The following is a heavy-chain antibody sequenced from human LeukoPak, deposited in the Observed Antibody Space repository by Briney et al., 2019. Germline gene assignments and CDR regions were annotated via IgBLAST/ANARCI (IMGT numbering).Heavy chain of an antibody. Sequence: GGSLRLSCAASGFTFSDHHMDWVRQAPGEGLEWVARIRNQANRYTTEYAASVKGRFTISRDDSENSLYLQMDSLKTEDTAAYYCARSPLGIAPFDYWGQGTLVTVSS. V-gene: IGHV3-72*01. CDR3: ARSPLGIAPFDY. CDR2: IRNQANRYTT. D-gene: IGHD7-27*01. CDR1: GFTFSDHH. J-gene: IGHJ4*02.